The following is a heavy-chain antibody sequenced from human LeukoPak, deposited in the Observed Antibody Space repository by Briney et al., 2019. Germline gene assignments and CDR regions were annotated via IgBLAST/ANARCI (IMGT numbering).Heavy chain of an antibody. D-gene: IGHD3-22*01. CDR1: GFTFSSYA. Sequence: GGSLRLSCAASGFTFSSYAMSWVRQAPGKGLAWVSAISGSGVNTFYADSVKGRFTISRDNSKNTLYLQMSGLRAEDTAVYYCAKDLRYYDNSGYPDAFDIWGQGTMVTVSS. J-gene: IGHJ3*02. CDR2: ISGSGVNT. CDR3: AKDLRYYDNSGYPDAFDI. V-gene: IGHV3-23*01.